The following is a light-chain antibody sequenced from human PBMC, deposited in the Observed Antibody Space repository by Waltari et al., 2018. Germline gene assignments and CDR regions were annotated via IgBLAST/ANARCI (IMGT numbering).Light chain of an antibody. CDR3: LQDYNFPWT. Sequence: AIQVTQSPSSLSASVVDRVTITCRASQGIRNDLAWYQQKPGSAPKLLIYAASNLQNGVPSRFSGSGSGTDFTLTISSLQPEDFATYYCLQDYNFPWTFGQGTKVEIK. V-gene: IGKV1-6*01. CDR2: AAS. CDR1: QGIRND. J-gene: IGKJ1*01.